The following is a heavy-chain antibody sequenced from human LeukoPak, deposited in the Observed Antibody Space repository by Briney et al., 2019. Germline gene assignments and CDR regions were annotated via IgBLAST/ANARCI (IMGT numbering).Heavy chain of an antibody. CDR1: GGSISSYY. V-gene: IGHV4-59*01. D-gene: IGHD4-17*01. J-gene: IGHJ4*02. CDR2: IYYSGST. Sequence: SETLSLTCTVSGGSISSYYWSWIRQPPGKGLGWIGYIYYSGSTNYNPSLKSRVTISVDTSKNQFSLKLSSVTAADTAVYYCESARHDYGDLYYFDYWGQGSLVTVSS. CDR3: ESARHDYGDLYYFDY.